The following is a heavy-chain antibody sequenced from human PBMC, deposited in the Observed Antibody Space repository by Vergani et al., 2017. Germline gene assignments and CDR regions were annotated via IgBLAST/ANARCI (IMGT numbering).Heavy chain of an antibody. V-gene: IGHV3-33*06. CDR3: VKDAGSYENFFDS. CDR1: GFTFSSYG. Sequence: QVQLVESGGGVVQPGRSLRLSCAASGFTFSSYGMHWVRQAPGKGLEWVAVIWYDGSNKYYVDSVKGRFTISRDNSKNTLYLQMNSLRPEDTATYYCVKDAGSYENFFDSWGQGTLVTVSS. J-gene: IGHJ4*02. D-gene: IGHD1-26*01. CDR2: IWYDGSNK.